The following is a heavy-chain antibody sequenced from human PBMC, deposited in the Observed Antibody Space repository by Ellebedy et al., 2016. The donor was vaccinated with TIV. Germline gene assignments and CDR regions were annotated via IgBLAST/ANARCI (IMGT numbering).Heavy chain of an antibody. J-gene: IGHJ4*02. CDR1: GGSISSYY. CDR3: ARVGIVGDSLDY. D-gene: IGHD2-21*01. V-gene: IGHV4-59*01. Sequence: SETLSLTCTVSGGSISSYYWSWIRQPPGKGLEWIGYNYFSGSTNYNPSLKSRVTIAVDTSKNQFSLRLTSVTAADTAVYYCARVGIVGDSLDYWGQGALVTVSS. CDR2: NYFSGST.